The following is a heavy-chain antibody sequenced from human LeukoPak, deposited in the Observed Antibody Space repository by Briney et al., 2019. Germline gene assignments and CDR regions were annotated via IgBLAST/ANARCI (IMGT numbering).Heavy chain of an antibody. CDR3: ARATPLDYGSGSYSDAFDI. D-gene: IGHD3-10*01. V-gene: IGHV4-59*11. Sequence: PSETLSLTCTVSGGSISSHYWSWIRQPPGKGLEWIGYIYYSGSTNYNPSLKSRVTISVDTSKNQFSLKLSSVTAADTAVYYCARATPLDYGSGSYSDAFDIWGQGTMVTVSS. CDR1: GGSISSHY. CDR2: IYYSGST. J-gene: IGHJ3*02.